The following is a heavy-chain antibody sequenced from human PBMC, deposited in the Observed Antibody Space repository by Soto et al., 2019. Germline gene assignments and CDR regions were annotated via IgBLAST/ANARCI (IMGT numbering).Heavy chain of an antibody. J-gene: IGHJ5*02. CDR3: ARVSATGTRWIDP. Sequence: QVQLQESGPGLVKPSQTLSLTCSVSGGSINSGAYYWGWIRQHPGKCLEWIGYISYTGRTYSNPSHQSRVTIALDMSESQFSLKLTSVTAADTAVYFCARVSATGTRWIDPWGQGTLVTVSP. V-gene: IGHV4-31*03. CDR1: GGSINSGAYY. CDR2: ISYTGRT. D-gene: IGHD6-13*01.